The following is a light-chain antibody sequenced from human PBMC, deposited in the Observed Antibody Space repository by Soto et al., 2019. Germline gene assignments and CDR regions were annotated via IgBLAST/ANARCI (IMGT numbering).Light chain of an antibody. CDR3: QSYDSSLSAL. V-gene: IGLV1-40*01. CDR1: SSNIGAGYD. Sequence: QSVLTQPPSVSGAPGQRVTISCTGSSSNIGAGYDVHWYQQLPGTAPKLLIYGNSNRPSGVPDRFSGSKSGTSASLASTGLQVEDEADYSCQSYDSSLSALFGGGTKLTVL. CDR2: GNS. J-gene: IGLJ3*02.